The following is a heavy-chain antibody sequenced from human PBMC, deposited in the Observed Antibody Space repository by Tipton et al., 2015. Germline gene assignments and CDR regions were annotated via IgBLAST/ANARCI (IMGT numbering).Heavy chain of an antibody. J-gene: IGHJ4*02. V-gene: IGHV4-31*03. CDR2: IYYSGTT. CDR3: ARSTDTYIDY. CDR1: GDSMSSGAYY. D-gene: IGHD5-18*01. Sequence: TLSLTCTVSGDSMSSGAYYWSWIRQHPGKGLEWIGYIYYSGTTYYNPSLKSRLTISLDRSKSHFSLQLTSVAAADTAAYYCARSTDTYIDYWGPGTLVTVSS.